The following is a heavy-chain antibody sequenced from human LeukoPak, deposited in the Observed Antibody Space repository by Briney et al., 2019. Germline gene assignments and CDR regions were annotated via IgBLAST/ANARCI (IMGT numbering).Heavy chain of an antibody. V-gene: IGHV1-58*01. CDR3: AADGVVVAATSSPHYYYYGMDV. J-gene: IGHJ6*02. D-gene: IGHD2-15*01. CDR2: IVVGSGNT. Sequence: GTSVKVSCKASGFTFTSSALQWVRQARGQRLEWIGWIVVGSGNTNYAQKFQERVTITRDMSTSTADMELSSLRSENTAVYYCAADGVVVAATSSPHYYYYGMDVWGQGTTVTVSS. CDR1: GFTFTSSA.